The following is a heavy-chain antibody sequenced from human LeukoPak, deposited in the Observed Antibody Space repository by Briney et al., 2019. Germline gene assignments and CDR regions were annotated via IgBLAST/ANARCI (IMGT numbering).Heavy chain of an antibody. CDR1: GFTFSSYG. CDR3: AKDGRSTYSNLIDY. J-gene: IGHJ4*02. Sequence: GGSLRLSCAASGFTFSSYGMSWVRQAPGKGLEWVSAISGSGGSTYYADSVKGRFTISRDNSKNSLYLQMNSLGAEDTALYYCAKDGRSTYSNLIDYWGQGTLVTVSS. CDR2: ISGSGGST. V-gene: IGHV3-23*01. D-gene: IGHD4-11*01.